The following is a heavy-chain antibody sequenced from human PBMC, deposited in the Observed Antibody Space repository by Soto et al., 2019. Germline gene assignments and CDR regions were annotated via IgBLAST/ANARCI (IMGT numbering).Heavy chain of an antibody. CDR2: IRDRAYSYAT. J-gene: IGHJ4*02. Sequence: EVLLVESGGGMVQPGGSLKLSCAASGFVFKDSSIHWVRQASGKGLEWVGRIRDRAYSYATAYAESVKGRFTISRDDSNSTAYLQMSGLKAEETAIYYCTSLISAAHAYWCQGTLVTVSS. D-gene: IGHD3-10*01. CDR3: TSLISAAHAY. CDR1: GFVFKDSS. V-gene: IGHV3-73*01.